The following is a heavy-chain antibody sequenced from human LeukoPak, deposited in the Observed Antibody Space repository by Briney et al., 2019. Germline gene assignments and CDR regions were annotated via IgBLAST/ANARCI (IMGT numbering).Heavy chain of an antibody. CDR3: AKGRLLWFGELLGYYYYYYMDV. V-gene: IGHV1-69*06. D-gene: IGHD3-10*01. CDR1: GYTFTGYY. CDR2: IIPIFGTA. J-gene: IGHJ6*03. Sequence: ASVKVSCKASGYTFTGYYMHWVRQAPGQGLEWMGGIIPIFGTANYAQKFQGRVTITADKSTSTAYMELSSLRSEDTAVYYCAKGRLLWFGELLGYYYYYYMDVWGKGTTVTVSS.